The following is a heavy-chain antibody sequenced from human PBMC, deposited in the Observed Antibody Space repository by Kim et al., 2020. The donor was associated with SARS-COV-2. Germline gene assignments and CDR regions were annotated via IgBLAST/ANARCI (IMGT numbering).Heavy chain of an antibody. D-gene: IGHD3-22*01. Sequence: VKGRFAISRNNAKNSLYLQMYSLRPEDTAVYYCARAGDYDISGYYGFFHRWGQGALVTVSS. J-gene: IGHJ1*01. CDR3: ARAGDYDISGYYGFFHR. V-gene: IGHV3-74*01.